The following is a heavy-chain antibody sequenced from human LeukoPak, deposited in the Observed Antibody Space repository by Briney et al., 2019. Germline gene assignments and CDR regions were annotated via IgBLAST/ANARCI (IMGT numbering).Heavy chain of an antibody. CDR2: INPNSGGT. CDR3: ARDPDGSSSSLYFQH. V-gene: IGHV1-2*06. CDR1: GYTFTGYY. J-gene: IGHJ1*01. D-gene: IGHD6-6*01. Sequence: ASVKVSCKASGYTFTGYYMHWVRQAPGQGLEWMGRINPNSGGTNYAQKFQGRVTMTRDTSISTAYMELSRLRSDDTAVYYCARDPDGSSSSLYFQHWGQGTLATVSS.